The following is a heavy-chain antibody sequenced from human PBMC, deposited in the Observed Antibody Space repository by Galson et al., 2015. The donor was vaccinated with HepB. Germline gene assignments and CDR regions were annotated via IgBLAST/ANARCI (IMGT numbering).Heavy chain of an antibody. CDR3: AKDLTLMHDYGDYVRGVGSGG. CDR1: GFTFSIYA. CDR2: IRGSGGST. D-gene: IGHD4-17*01. Sequence: PRLSCAASGFTFSIYAMSWVRQAPGKGLEWVSAIRGSGGSTYYADSVKGRFTISRDNSKNTPYLQMNSLRAEDTAVYYCAKDLTLMHDYGDYVRGVGSGGWGQGTLVTVSS. J-gene: IGHJ4*02. V-gene: IGHV3-23*01.